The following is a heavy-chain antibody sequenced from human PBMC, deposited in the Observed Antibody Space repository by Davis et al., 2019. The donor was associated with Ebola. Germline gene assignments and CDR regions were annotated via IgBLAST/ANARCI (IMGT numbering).Heavy chain of an antibody. CDR3: ARDRWIQLWKNYYYYGMDV. CDR2: INPSGGST. CDR1: GYTFTGYY. J-gene: IGHJ6*02. V-gene: IGHV1-46*01. D-gene: IGHD5-18*01. Sequence: AASVKVSCKASGYTFTGYYMHWVRQAPGQGLEWMGIINPSGGSTSYAQKFQGRITMTRDMSTSTVYMELSSLRSEDTAVYYCARDRWIQLWKNYYYYGMDVWGQGTTVTVSS.